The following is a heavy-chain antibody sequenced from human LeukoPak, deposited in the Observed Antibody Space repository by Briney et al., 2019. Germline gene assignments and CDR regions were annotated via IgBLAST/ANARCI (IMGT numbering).Heavy chain of an antibody. CDR1: GFTFSSYA. CDR3: TRWDWGYADAFHI. Sequence: GGSLRLSCAASGFTFSSYAMSWVRQAPGKGLEWVSAITGSGGSTYYADSVKGRFTISRDNSKNTLYLQMNSLSAEDSAVYYCTRWDWGYADAFHIWGQGTMVTVSS. D-gene: IGHD7-27*01. J-gene: IGHJ3*02. CDR2: ITGSGGST. V-gene: IGHV3-23*01.